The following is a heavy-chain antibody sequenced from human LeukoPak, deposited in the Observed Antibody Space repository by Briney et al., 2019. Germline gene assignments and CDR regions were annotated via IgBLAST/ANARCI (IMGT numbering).Heavy chain of an antibody. D-gene: IGHD3-10*01. V-gene: IGHV3-74*03. Sequence: GGSLRLSCAASGFTFSSYWMYWVRQAPGKGLLCVSRINPDGSGTTYADSVKGRFTISRDNARNTLYLQMNSLTTEDTAVYYCTICASGMRYHAYWGQGTLVTVSS. CDR1: GFTFSSYW. CDR3: TICASGMRYHAY. J-gene: IGHJ4*02. CDR2: INPDGSGT.